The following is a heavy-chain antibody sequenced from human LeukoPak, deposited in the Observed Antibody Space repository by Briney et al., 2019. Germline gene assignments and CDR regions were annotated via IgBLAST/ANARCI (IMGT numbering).Heavy chain of an antibody. CDR1: GDAITSGDDY. D-gene: IGHD6-19*01. CDR3: ARGDYTVLAGSPFDL. CDR2: IFFTGST. V-gene: IGHV4-30-4*01. Sequence: KASETLSLTCSVSGDAITSGDDYWNWIRQSPGKGLQWIGYIFFTGSTYYNPSLGSRFTISLDAPKNQFSLRLNSVTAADTAAYYCARGDYTVLAGSPFDLWGRGTLVTVSS. J-gene: IGHJ4*02.